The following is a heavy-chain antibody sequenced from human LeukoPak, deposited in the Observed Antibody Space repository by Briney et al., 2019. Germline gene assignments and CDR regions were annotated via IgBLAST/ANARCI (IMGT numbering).Heavy chain of an antibody. Sequence: PSDTLSLTCGVSGYSISSSHWWGWIRQPPGKGLEYIGYIYYNGNVYYNPSLRGRVTMSVDTSKNQFSLKLSSVTAVDSAVYYCARYDNRAYYAFDVWGQGTMVTVSS. CDR2: IYYNGNV. V-gene: IGHV4-28*05. CDR1: GYSISSSHW. CDR3: ARYDNRAYYAFDV. D-gene: IGHD3-22*01. J-gene: IGHJ3*01.